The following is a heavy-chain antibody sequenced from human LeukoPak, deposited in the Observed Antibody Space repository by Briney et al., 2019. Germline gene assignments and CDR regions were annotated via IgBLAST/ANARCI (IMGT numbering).Heavy chain of an antibody. CDR2: ISGSGAST. Sequence: PGRSLRLSCAASGFTFSSYAMSWVRQAPGKGLEWVSAISGSGASTYYADSVKGRFTISRENSQNTLYLQMNSLRAEATAVYYCAKSSNLSEVTAIPHHFDYWGQGTLVTVSS. J-gene: IGHJ4*02. V-gene: IGHV3-23*01. CDR1: GFTFSSYA. D-gene: IGHD2-21*02. CDR3: AKSSNLSEVTAIPHHFDY.